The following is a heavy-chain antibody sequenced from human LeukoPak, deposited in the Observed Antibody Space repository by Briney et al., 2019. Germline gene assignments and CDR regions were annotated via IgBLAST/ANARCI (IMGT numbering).Heavy chain of an antibody. CDR3: ARALGYSYGQTSGYFDY. V-gene: IGHV1-69*13. CDR2: IIPIFGTA. J-gene: IGHJ4*02. Sequence: SVKVSYKASGGTFSSYAISWVRQAPGQGLEWMGGIIPIFGTANYAQKFQGRVTITADESTSTAYMELSSLRSEDTAVYYCARALGYSYGQTSGYFDYWGQGTLVTVSS. D-gene: IGHD5-18*01. CDR1: GGTFSSYA.